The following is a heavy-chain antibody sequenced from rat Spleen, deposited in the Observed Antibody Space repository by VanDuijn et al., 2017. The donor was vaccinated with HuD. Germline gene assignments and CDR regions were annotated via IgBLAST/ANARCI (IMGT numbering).Heavy chain of an antibody. J-gene: IGHJ2*01. CDR2: ITYDGSST. Sequence: EVQLVESGGGLVQPGRSLKLSCAASGFTLSDYNMAWVRPAPRKGLEWVAIITYDGSSTYYRDSVKGRFTISRDNAKSTPSLQMDSLRSEDTATYYCARRHYGYTDYFDYWGQGVMVTVSS. D-gene: IGHD1-9*01. CDR3: ARRHYGYTDYFDY. CDR1: GFTLSDYN. V-gene: IGHV5-7*01.